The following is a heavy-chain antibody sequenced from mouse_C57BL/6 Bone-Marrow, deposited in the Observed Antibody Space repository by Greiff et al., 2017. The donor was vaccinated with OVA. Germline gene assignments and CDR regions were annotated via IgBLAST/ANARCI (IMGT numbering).Heavy chain of an antibody. Sequence: QVTLKVSGPGILQSSQTLSLTCSFSGFSLSTSGMGVSWIRQPSGKGLEWLAHIYWDDDKRYNPSLKRRLTISKDTSRNQVFLKITSVDTADTATYYCARGITTVVAEYFDVWGTGTTVTVSS. V-gene: IGHV8-12*01. J-gene: IGHJ1*03. D-gene: IGHD1-1*01. CDR1: GFSLSTSGMG. CDR3: ARGITTVVAEYFDV. CDR2: IYWDDDK.